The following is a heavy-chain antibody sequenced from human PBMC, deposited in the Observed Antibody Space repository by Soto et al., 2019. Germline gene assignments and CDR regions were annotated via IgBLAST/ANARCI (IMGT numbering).Heavy chain of an antibody. Sequence: PSETLSLTCAVYGGSFSGYYWSWIRQPPGKGLEWIGEINHSGSTNYNPSLKSRVTISVDTSKNQFSLKLSSVTAADTAVYYCAKSIPTIVVVVPGNGMDVWGQGTTVTVSS. CDR2: INHSGST. D-gene: IGHD2-15*01. J-gene: IGHJ6*02. CDR3: AKSIPTIVVVVPGNGMDV. CDR1: GGSFSGYY. V-gene: IGHV4-34*01.